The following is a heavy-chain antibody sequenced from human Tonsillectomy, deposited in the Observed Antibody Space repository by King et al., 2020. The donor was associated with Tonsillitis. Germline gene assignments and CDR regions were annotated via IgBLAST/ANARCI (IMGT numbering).Heavy chain of an antibody. V-gene: IGHV1-18*04. J-gene: IGHJ4*02. CDR2: INSYTGDA. Sequence: QLVQSGAEVKKPGASVKVSCKSSDNTFTTYGISWVRQAPGQGLEWVAWINSYTGDADYAQKFQGRLTITRVTFTRTVYMELRSLRSDDTAVYYCVRYLRANRADTRGWYGGYWGQGTLVTVSS. CDR3: VRYLRANRADTRGWYGGY. CDR1: DNTFTTYG. D-gene: IGHD6-19*01.